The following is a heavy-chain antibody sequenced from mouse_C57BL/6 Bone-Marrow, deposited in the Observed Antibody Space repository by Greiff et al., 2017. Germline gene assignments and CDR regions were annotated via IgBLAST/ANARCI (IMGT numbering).Heavy chain of an antibody. CDR2: IDPANGDT. CDR1: GFNINNTY. Sequence: EVQLQQSVAELVRPGASVTLSCTASGFNINNTYMHWVKQRPEQGLEWIGRIDPANGDTKYSPKFQGKATITADTSSNTAYLQRSSRTSADTSIYYCARHYVPVGWYFDVWGTGTTVTVSS. J-gene: IGHJ1*03. CDR3: ARHYVPVGWYFDV. D-gene: IGHD1-1*02. V-gene: IGHV14-3*01.